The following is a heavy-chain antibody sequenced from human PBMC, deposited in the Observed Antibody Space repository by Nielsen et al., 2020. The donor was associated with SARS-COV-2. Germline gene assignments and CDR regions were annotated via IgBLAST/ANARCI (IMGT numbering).Heavy chain of an antibody. D-gene: IGHD4-23*01. V-gene: IGHV2-70*11. J-gene: IGHJ4*02. CDR1: GFSLSTSGMC. CDR2: IDWDDDK. CDR3: ARTYYGGNSAFFDY. Sequence: SGPTLVKPTQTLTLTCTFSGFSLSTSGMCVSWIRQPPGKALEWLARIDWDDDKYYSTSLKTRLTISKGTSKNQVVLTMTNMDPVDTATYYCARTYYGGNSAFFDYWGQGTLVTVSS.